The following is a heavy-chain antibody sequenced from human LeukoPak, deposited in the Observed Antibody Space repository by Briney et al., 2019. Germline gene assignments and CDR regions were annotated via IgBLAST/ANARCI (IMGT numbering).Heavy chain of an antibody. Sequence: PGGSLRLSCAASGFRFMSYWMSWVRQAPGKGLEWVANIKQDGSEQYYVDSVKGRFTVSRDNAKNELYLDMNSLRGEDTAVYYCARETSGWCFGFWGQGIMVTVCS. CDR1: GFRFMSYW. V-gene: IGHV3-7*01. CDR3: ARETSGWCFGF. CDR2: IKQDGSEQ. D-gene: IGHD6-19*01. J-gene: IGHJ4*02.